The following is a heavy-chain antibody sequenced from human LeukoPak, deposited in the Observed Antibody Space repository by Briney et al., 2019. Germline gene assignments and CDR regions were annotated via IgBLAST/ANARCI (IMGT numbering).Heavy chain of an antibody. D-gene: IGHD6-19*01. CDR1: GFTFRDYA. Sequence: GGSLTLSCAASGFTFRDYAMHWVRQAPGKGLEWVSLISKDGGTTYYADSVKGRFTISKDNAKNTLYLQMNSLRAEDTAVYYCASFQLAAGTMYWGQGTLVTVSS. CDR3: ASFQLAAGTMY. CDR2: ISKDGGTT. J-gene: IGHJ4*02. V-gene: IGHV3-43*02.